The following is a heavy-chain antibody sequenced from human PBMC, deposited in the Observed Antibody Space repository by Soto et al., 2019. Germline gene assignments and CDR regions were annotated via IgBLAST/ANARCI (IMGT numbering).Heavy chain of an antibody. V-gene: IGHV1-18*01. J-gene: IGHJ6*02. CDR2: ISAYNGNT. CDR1: GYTFTTYG. Sequence: ASLRVSCKASGYTFTTYGITWVRQAPGQGLEWMGWISAYNGNTNYAQKLQGRVTMTTDTSTSTAYMELSSLRSEDTAVYYCARERTTISMDVWGQGTTVTVSS. CDR3: ARERTTISMDV. D-gene: IGHD3-9*01.